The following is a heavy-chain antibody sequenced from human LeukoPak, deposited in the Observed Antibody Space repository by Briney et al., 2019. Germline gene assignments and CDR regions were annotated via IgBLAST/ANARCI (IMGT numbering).Heavy chain of an antibody. CDR2: ITNSGTTI. V-gene: IGHV3-11*04. Sequence: GGSLRLSCAASGFTFTDYYMSWIRQAPGKGLEWVSYITNSGTTIYYADSVKGRFTISRDNSKNTLYLQMNSLRAEDTAVYYCAKGYYYDSSGYWPPFDPWGQGTLVTVSS. J-gene: IGHJ5*02. CDR1: GFTFTDYY. CDR3: AKGYYYDSSGYWPPFDP. D-gene: IGHD3-22*01.